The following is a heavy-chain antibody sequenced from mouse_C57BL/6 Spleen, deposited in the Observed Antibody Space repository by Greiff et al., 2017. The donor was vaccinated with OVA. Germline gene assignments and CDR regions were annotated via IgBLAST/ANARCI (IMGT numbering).Heavy chain of an antibody. CDR3: ARGDYDETWFAY. CDR2: IYPGSGST. CDR1: GYTFTSYW. Sequence: VQLQQSGAELVKPGASVKMSCKASGYTFTSYWITWVKQRPGQGLEWIGDIYPGSGSTNYNEKFKSKATLTVDTSSSTAYMQLSSLTSEDSAVYYCARGDYDETWFAYWGQGTLVTVSA. V-gene: IGHV1-55*01. J-gene: IGHJ3*01. D-gene: IGHD2-4*01.